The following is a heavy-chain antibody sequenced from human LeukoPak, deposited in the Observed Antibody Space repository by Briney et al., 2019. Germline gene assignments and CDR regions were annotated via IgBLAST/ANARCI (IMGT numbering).Heavy chain of an antibody. V-gene: IGHV3-48*03. J-gene: IGHJ4*02. D-gene: IGHD3-22*01. CDR1: GFTFSSYE. Sequence: GGSLRLSCAASGFTFSSYEMNWVRQAPGTGLEWVSYIISSGSTIYYADSVKGRFTISRDNAKNSLYLQMNSLRAEDTAVYYCARDVYYYDSSGGFDYWGQGTLVTVSS. CDR3: ARDVYYYDSSGGFDY. CDR2: IISSGSTI.